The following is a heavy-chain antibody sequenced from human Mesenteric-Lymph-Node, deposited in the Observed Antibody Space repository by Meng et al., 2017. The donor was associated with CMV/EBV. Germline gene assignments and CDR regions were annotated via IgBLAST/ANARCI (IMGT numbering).Heavy chain of an antibody. D-gene: IGHD1-26*01. Sequence: GGSLRLSCAASGFTFSLYEMNWVRQAPGKGLEWVSFISNSASTTYYADSVKGRFTISRDNAKNSLDLQMSSLSAEDTAIYYCARDLLGGSYGILDYWGQGSLVTVSS. V-gene: IGHV3-48*03. CDR1: GFTFSLYE. CDR2: ISNSASTT. CDR3: ARDLLGGSYGILDY. J-gene: IGHJ4*02.